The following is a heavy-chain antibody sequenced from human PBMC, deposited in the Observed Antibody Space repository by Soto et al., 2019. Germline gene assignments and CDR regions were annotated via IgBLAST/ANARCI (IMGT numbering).Heavy chain of an antibody. J-gene: IGHJ1*01. CDR1: GFTFSSYG. CDR3: AREDDFWSGYYHFQH. V-gene: IGHV3-33*01. Sequence: GGSLRLSCAASGFTFSSYGMHWVRQAPGKGLEWVAVIWYDGSNKYYADSVKGRFTISRDNSKNTLYLQMNSLRAEDTAVYYCAREDDFWSGYYHFQHWGQGTLVTVSS. D-gene: IGHD3-3*01. CDR2: IWYDGSNK.